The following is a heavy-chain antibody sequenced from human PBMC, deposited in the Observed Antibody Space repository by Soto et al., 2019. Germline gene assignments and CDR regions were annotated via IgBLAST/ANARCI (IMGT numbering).Heavy chain of an antibody. D-gene: IGHD2-8*01. J-gene: IGHJ6*03. CDR3: AKTGSLYCTNGVCYASYYMDV. V-gene: IGHV3-23*01. CDR1: GFTFIDYA. CDR2: ISGSGGTT. Sequence: GGSLRLSCAASGFTFIDYAMSWVRQAPGKGLEWVSFISGSGGTTSYADSVKGRFTISRVNSKNTLYLQMNSLRAEDTAVYYCAKTGSLYCTNGVCYASYYMDVWGRGATVTVSS.